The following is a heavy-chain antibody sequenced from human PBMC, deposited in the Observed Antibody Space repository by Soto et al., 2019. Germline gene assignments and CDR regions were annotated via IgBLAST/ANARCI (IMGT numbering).Heavy chain of an antibody. CDR2: IYYSGST. Sequence: SETLSLTCTASGGSISSYYWSWIRQPPGKGLEWIGYIYYSGSTNYNPSLKSRVTISVDTSKNQFSLKLSSVTAADTAVYYCARAVLLWFGESYYFDYWGQGTLVTVSS. D-gene: IGHD3-10*01. J-gene: IGHJ4*02. CDR1: GGSISSYY. CDR3: ARAVLLWFGESYYFDY. V-gene: IGHV4-59*01.